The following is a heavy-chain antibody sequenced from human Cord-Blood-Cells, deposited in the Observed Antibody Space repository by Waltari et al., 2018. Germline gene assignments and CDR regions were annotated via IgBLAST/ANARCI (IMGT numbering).Heavy chain of an antibody. V-gene: IGHV3-30*18. CDR3: AKDLVGATGY. D-gene: IGHD1-26*01. CDR1: GFTFSSYG. CDR2: ISYDGSNK. J-gene: IGHJ4*02. Sequence: QVQLVESGGGVVQPGRSLRLSCAASGFTFSSYGMPWVRQAPGKGLEWVAVISYDGSNKYYADSVKGRFTISRDNSKNTLYLQMNSLRAEDTAVYYCAKDLVGATGYWGQGTLVTVSS.